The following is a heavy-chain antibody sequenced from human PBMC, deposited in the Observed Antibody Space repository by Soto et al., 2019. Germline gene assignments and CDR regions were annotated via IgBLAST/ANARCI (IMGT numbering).Heavy chain of an antibody. CDR3: AKGFLRITRIKGNCFDP. CDR1: GFTFSSYA. Sequence: GGSLRLSCAASGFTFSSYAMSLVRQAPGKGLEWVSASSGSGGSTYYADSVKGRFTISRDNSKNTLYLQMNRLSAEDTAVYYCAKGFLRITRIKGNCFDPSGQGTLVTVSS. J-gene: IGHJ5*02. V-gene: IGHV3-23*01. CDR2: SSGSGGST. D-gene: IGHD3-22*01.